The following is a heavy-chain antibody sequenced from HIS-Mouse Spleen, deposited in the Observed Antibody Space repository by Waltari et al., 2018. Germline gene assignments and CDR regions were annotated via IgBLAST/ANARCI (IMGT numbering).Heavy chain of an antibody. CDR2: IYYSGST. CDR1: CASISSSSYY. D-gene: IGHD3-22*01. V-gene: IGHV4-39*07. CDR3: AQRVVITTRGAFDI. J-gene: IGHJ3*02. Sequence: LQLQESGPGLVKPSETLSLTCTVSCASISSSSYYWGWIRQPPGKGLEWIGSIYYSGSTYYNPSLKSRVTISVDTSKNQFSLKLSSVTAADTAVYYCAQRVVITTRGAFDIWGQGTMVTVSS.